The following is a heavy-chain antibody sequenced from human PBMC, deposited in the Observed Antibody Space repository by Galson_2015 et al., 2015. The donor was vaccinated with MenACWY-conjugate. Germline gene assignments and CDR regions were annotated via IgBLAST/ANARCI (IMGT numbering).Heavy chain of an antibody. CDR3: ATTAGSSLDY. CDR1: GFIFSSHW. V-gene: IGHV3-74*01. J-gene: IGHJ4*02. CDR2: MNGDGSII. D-gene: IGHD6-6*01. Sequence: SLRLSCAGSGFIFSSHWMHWVRHLPGEGLIWVSRMNGDGSIIDYADSVKGRFSISRDNSKNTLFLQMNSLRAEDTAVYYCATTAGSSLDYWGQGTLVTVSS.